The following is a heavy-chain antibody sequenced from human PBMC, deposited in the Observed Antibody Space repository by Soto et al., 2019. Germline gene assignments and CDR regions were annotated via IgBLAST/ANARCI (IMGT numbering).Heavy chain of an antibody. Sequence: SETLSLTCTISGGSISSYYWSWLRQPPGKGLEWIGYIYYSGSTNYNPSLKSRVTISVDTSKNQFSLNLRSVTTADTAMYSCARHADCYSSPGSTGRWFNSCDQGTLVAVSS. CDR2: IYYSGST. CDR3: ARHADCYSSPGSTGRWFNS. D-gene: IGHD2-2*01. V-gene: IGHV4-59*08. CDR1: GGSISSYY. J-gene: IGHJ5*01.